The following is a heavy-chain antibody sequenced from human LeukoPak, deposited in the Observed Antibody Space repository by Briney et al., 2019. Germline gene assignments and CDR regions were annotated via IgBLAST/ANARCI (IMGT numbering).Heavy chain of an antibody. CDR1: GYTFTGYY. Sequence: ASVKVSCKASGYTFTGYYMHWVRQAPGQGLEWMGWINPNCGGTNYAQKFQGRVTMTRDTSISTAYMELSRLRSDDTAVYYCARDSRGYSSGWYASYDAFDIWGQGTMVTVSS. V-gene: IGHV1-2*02. J-gene: IGHJ3*02. CDR3: ARDSRGYSSGWYASYDAFDI. CDR2: INPNCGGT. D-gene: IGHD6-19*01.